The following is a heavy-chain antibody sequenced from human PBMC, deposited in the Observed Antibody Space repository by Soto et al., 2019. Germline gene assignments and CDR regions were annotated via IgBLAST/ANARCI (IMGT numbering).Heavy chain of an antibody. CDR2: IYPGDSDT. CDR1: GYSFTSYW. D-gene: IGHD1-1*01. CDR3: ARRETTGTYYFDY. J-gene: IGHJ4*02. Sequence: GDTLNTSFKGSGYSFTSYWIGWVRQMPGKGLEWMGIIYPGDSDTRYSPSFQGQVTISADKSISTAYLQWSSLKASDTARYYCARRETTGTYYFDYWGQGTLVTVSS. V-gene: IGHV5-51*01.